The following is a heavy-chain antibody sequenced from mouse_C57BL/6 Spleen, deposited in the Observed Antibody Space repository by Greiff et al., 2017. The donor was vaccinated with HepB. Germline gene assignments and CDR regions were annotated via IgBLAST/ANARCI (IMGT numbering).Heavy chain of an antibody. CDR2: IYPGDGDT. CDR3: ARGDSSDSLFDY. V-gene: IGHV1-82*01. Sequence: VQLQQSGPELVKPGASVKISCKASGYAFSSSWMNWVKQRPGKGLEWIGRIYPGDGDTNYNGKFKGKATLTADKSSSTAYMQLSSLTSEDSAVYFCARGDSSDSLFDYWGQGTTLTVSS. D-gene: IGHD3-2*02. J-gene: IGHJ2*01. CDR1: GYAFSSSW.